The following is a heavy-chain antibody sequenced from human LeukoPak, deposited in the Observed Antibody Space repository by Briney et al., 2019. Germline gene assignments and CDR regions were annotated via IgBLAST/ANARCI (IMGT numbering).Heavy chain of an antibody. CDR2: ITDSSSSI. Sequence: GGSLRLSCAASGFSFSTYSMNWVRQAPGKGPEWLSYITDSSSSIFYAESVKGRFTISRDNSKNTLYLQMNSLRAEDTAVYYCARDGNAGLDYWGQGTLVTVSS. CDR3: ARDGNAGLDY. CDR1: GFSFSTYS. J-gene: IGHJ4*02. D-gene: IGHD4-23*01. V-gene: IGHV3-48*01.